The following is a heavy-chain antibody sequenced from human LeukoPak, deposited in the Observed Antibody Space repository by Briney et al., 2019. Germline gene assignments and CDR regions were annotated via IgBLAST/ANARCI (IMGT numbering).Heavy chain of an antibody. CDR3: AKGHSSNYYGGWFDP. V-gene: IGHV3-23*01. CDR1: GFTFSSFA. CDR2: ISGSGPTT. J-gene: IGHJ5*02. D-gene: IGHD1-26*01. Sequence: PGGSLRLSCAASGFTFSSFAMTWVRQAPGKGLEWVSLISGSGPTTYYVGSVKGRFTISRDNSKNTLYLQMNSLRVEDTAVYYCAKGHSSNYYGGWFDPWGQGTLVTVSS.